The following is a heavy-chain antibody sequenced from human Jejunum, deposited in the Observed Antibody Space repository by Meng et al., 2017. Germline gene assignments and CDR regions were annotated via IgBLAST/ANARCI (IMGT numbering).Heavy chain of an antibody. Sequence: LPESGPGLVKPWGTLSLTCAVSGDSIRSSYWWSWVRQSPGKGLEWIGEIYHSGTTNYNPSLKSRVTLSVDKSKNQFSLNLSSVTAADTAVYFCARDFEALNGVWGQGTLVTVSS. CDR1: GDSIRSSYW. V-gene: IGHV4-4*02. CDR2: IYHSGTT. J-gene: IGHJ1*01. CDR3: ARDFEALNGV. D-gene: IGHD3-9*01.